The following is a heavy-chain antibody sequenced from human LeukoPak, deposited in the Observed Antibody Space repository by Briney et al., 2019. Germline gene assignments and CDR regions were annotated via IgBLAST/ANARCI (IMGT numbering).Heavy chain of an antibody. CDR2: ISSSSSYI. CDR1: GSTFSSYS. Sequence: QPGGSLRLSCAASGSTFSSYSMNWVRQAPGKGLEWVSSISSSSSYIYYADSVKGRFTISRDNAKNSLYLQMNSLRAEDTAVYYCARTPLDDYGDYFDYWGQGTLVTVSS. CDR3: ARTPLDDYGDYFDY. D-gene: IGHD4-17*01. V-gene: IGHV3-21*01. J-gene: IGHJ4*02.